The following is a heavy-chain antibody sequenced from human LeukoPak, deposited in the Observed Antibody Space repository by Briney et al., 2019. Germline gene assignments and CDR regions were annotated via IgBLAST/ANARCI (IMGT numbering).Heavy chain of an antibody. Sequence: GASVKVSCKASGYTFTSYGISWVRQAPGQGLEWMGWISAYNGNTNYAQKLQGRVTITRNTSISTAYMELSSLRSEDTAVCYCAAGKVGAANFDYWGQGTLVTVSS. CDR1: GYTFTSYG. CDR2: ISAYNGNT. J-gene: IGHJ4*02. V-gene: IGHV1-18*01. D-gene: IGHD1-26*01. CDR3: AAGKVGAANFDY.